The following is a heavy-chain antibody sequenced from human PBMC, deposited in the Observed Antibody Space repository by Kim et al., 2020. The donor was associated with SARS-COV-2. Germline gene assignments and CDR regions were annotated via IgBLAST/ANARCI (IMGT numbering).Heavy chain of an antibody. J-gene: IGHJ6*02. CDR2: ISGSGVST. D-gene: IGHD3-10*01. V-gene: IGHV3-23*01. CDR3: AKVIVRAQITMVRPGYYGMGV. CDR1: GFTFNNYA. Sequence: GGSLRLSCAVSGFTFNNYAMTWVRQAPGKGLERVSAISGSGVSTYYTDSVQGRFTISRDNSKNTLYLQMNSLRAADTAIYYCAKVIVRAQITMVRPGYYGMGVWGRGTTVTVPS.